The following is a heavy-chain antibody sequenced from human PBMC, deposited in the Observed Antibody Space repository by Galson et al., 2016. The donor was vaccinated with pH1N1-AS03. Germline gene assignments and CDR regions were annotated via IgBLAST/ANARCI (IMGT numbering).Heavy chain of an antibody. CDR1: GFIFSNYA. CDR3: AKDPIQYGDYVWYFDH. D-gene: IGHD4-17*01. Sequence: SLRLSCAASGFIFSNYAMSWVRQAPGKGLEWVSAITSRGSTYYADSVKGRFTISRDNSKNTLYLQMNSLRAEDTAVYYCAKDPIQYGDYVWYFDHWDQGTLVTASS. J-gene: IGHJ4*02. CDR2: ITSRGST. V-gene: IGHV3-23*01.